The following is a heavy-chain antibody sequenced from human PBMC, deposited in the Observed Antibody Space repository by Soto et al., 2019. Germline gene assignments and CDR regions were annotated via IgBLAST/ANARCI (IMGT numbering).Heavy chain of an antibody. CDR1: GYTFTGYY. Sequence: QVQLVQSGAVVKKPGASVKVSCKASGYTFTGYYVHWVRQAPGQGLEWMGWINPDSGGTDYAQKFQGWVTMTRDTSFDTAYLELTRRRSDDTAVYYCARDDACRGGSCYFYWGQGTLVTVSS. D-gene: IGHD2-15*01. V-gene: IGHV1-2*04. CDR3: ARDDACRGGSCYFY. J-gene: IGHJ4*02. CDR2: INPDSGGT.